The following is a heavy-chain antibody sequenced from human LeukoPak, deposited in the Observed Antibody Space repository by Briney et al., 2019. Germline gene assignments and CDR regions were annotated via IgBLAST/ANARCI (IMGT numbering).Heavy chain of an antibody. J-gene: IGHJ4*02. CDR2: ITPNTGGT. D-gene: IGHD2-8*01. CDR1: GYTLTDYY. Sequence: ASVKVSCKASGYTLTDYYMHWVRQAPGQGLEWMGLITPNTGGTTYQQKFQGRVTMTRDTSISTFYMELSSLRSDDTAVYYCSTEDKYCTSPNCGNYWGQGTLVTVSS. V-gene: IGHV1-2*06. CDR3: STEDKYCTSPNCGNY.